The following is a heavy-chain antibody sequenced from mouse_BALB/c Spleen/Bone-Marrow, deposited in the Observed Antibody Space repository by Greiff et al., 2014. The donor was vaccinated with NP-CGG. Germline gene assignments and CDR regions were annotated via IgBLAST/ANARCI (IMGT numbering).Heavy chain of an antibody. D-gene: IGHD4-1*01. Sequence: LQQSGAELVKPGASVKMSCKASGYTFTSYNMHRVKQTPGQGLEWIGAIYPGNGDTSYNQKFKGKATLTADKSSSTAYMQLSSLTSEDSAVYYCARWGWDRFAYWGQGTLVTVSA. CDR1: GYTFTSYN. CDR3: ARWGWDRFAY. J-gene: IGHJ3*01. V-gene: IGHV1-12*01. CDR2: IYPGNGDT.